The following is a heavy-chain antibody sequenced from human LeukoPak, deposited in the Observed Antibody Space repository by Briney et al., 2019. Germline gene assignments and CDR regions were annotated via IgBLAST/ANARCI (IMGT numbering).Heavy chain of an antibody. CDR2: MNPNSGNT. J-gene: IGHJ5*02. Sequence: GASVKVSCKASGYTFTSYDINWVRQATGQGLEWMGWMNPNSGNTGYAQKFQGRVTMTRNTSISTAYMELSSLRSEDTAVYYCATTSSLIAVAGTIWFDPWGQGTLVTVSS. CDR3: ATTSSLIAVAGTIWFDP. CDR1: GYTFTSYD. D-gene: IGHD6-19*01. V-gene: IGHV1-8*01.